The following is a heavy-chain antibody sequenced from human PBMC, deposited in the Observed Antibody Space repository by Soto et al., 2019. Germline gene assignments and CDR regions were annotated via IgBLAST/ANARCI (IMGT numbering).Heavy chain of an antibody. J-gene: IGHJ6*03. CDR2: IYYSGST. CDR1: VCCSNSSIFY. V-gene: IGHV4-39*01. D-gene: IGHD2-2*01. CDR3: ERVYCSSTRCHLNYYYYYMDV. Sequence: PSETLSLICTVSVCCSNSSIFYLGWIRQPPGKGLEWIGSIYYSGSTYYNPSLKSRVTISVDTSKNQFSMKLSSVTAADTAVYYCERVYCSSTRCHLNYYYYYMDVWGKGTTVTV.